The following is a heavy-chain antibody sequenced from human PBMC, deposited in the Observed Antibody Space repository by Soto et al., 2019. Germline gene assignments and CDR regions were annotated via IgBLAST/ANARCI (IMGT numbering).Heavy chain of an antibody. Sequence: SETLSLTCTVSGGSISSEGYYWSWFRQLPGKGLEWIGDIYYSGTTYHNPSLRRRLTISGDASKNQFSLKLSSVTAADTALYYCARGRGYSYGPYYFDYWGHGTLVTVSS. CDR3: ARGRGYSYGPYYFDY. CDR1: GGSISSEGYY. CDR2: IYYSGTT. J-gene: IGHJ4*01. D-gene: IGHD5-18*01. V-gene: IGHV4-31*03.